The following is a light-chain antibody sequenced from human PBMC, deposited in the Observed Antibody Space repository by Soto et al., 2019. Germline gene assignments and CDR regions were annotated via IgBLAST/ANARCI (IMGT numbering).Light chain of an antibody. CDR3: QQYANLPIT. CDR1: QDISNY. V-gene: IGKV1-33*01. J-gene: IGKJ5*01. CDR2: DAS. Sequence: DIQITQSPACLSSSLGDIVTITCQASQDISNYLNWYQQKPGKAPKLLIYDASNLETGVPSRFSGSGSGTDFTFTISSLQPEDIATYYCQQYANLPITFGQGTRLEIK.